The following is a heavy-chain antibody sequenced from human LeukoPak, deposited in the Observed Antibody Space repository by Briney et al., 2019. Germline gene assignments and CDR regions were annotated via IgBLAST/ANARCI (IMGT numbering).Heavy chain of an antibody. CDR1: GGSISRYY. Sequence: KTSETLSLTCTVSGGSISRYYWSWIRQPPGKGLEWIGYKDYSGSTNYNRSLKSRVTISVDTSKNQFSLKLSSVTAADTAVYYCARESTTTFDYWGQGTLVTVSS. CDR2: KDYSGST. D-gene: IGHD4-17*01. J-gene: IGHJ4*02. CDR3: ARESTTTFDY. V-gene: IGHV4-59*01.